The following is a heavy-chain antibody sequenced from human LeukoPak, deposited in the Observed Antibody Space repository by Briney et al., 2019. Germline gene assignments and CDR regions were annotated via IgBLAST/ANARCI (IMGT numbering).Heavy chain of an antibody. V-gene: IGHV4-59*01. CDR2: IYYSGST. J-gene: IGHJ5*02. CDR3: ARENRDYSGSYYNWFDP. D-gene: IGHD1-26*01. Sequence: PSETLSLTCTVSGGSISSYYWSWIRQPPGKGLEWIGYIYYSGSTNYNPSLKSRVTISVDTSKNQFSLKLSSVTAADTAVYYCARENRDYSGSYYNWFDPWGQGTLVTVSS. CDR1: GGSISSYY.